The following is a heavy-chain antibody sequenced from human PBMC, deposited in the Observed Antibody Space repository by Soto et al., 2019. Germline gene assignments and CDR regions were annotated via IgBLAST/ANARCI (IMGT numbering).Heavy chain of an antibody. V-gene: IGHV2-26*01. D-gene: IGHD3-10*01. Sequence: QVTLKESGPVLVKPTETLTLTCTVSGFSLSNARMGVSWIRQPPGKALEWLAHIFSNDEKFYSTSLKSRLTISQDTSKSQVVLTVTDMDPVDTATYYCARIPATMVRGVDWGLGTLVTVSS. J-gene: IGHJ4*02. CDR1: GFSLSNARMG. CDR2: IFSNDEK. CDR3: ARIPATMVRGVD.